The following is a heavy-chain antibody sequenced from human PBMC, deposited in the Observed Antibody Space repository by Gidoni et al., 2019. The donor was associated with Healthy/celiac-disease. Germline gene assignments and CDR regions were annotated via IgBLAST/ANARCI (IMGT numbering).Heavy chain of an antibody. Sequence: EVQLLESGGGLVQPGGSLRLSCAASGFTFSSHDMSWVRQAPGKGLEWVSAISGSGGSTYYADSVKGRFTISRDNSKNTLYLQMNSLRAEDTAVYYCATHPMGYCSSTSCSTGDYWGQGTLVTVSS. V-gene: IGHV3-23*01. CDR2: ISGSGGST. CDR3: ATHPMGYCSSTSCSTGDY. D-gene: IGHD2-2*01. CDR1: GFTFSSHD. J-gene: IGHJ4*02.